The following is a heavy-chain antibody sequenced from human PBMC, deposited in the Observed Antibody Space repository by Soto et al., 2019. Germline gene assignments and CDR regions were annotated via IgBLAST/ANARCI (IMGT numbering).Heavy chain of an antibody. V-gene: IGHV4-34*01. J-gene: IGHJ4*02. CDR2: INHSGST. Sequence: QVQLQQWGAGLLKPSETLSLTCAVYGGSFSGYYWSWIRQPPGKGLEWIGEINHSGSTNYNPSLKSRVTISVGTSKNQFSPKLSSGTAADTAVYYCLYYDSSIHYWGQGTLVTVSS. CDR1: GGSFSGYY. CDR3: LYYDSSIHY. D-gene: IGHD3-22*01.